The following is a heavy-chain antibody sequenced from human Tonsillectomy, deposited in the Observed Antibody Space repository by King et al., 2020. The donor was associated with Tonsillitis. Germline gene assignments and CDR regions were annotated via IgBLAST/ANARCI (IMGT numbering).Heavy chain of an antibody. CDR3: AKGTQGRVRGVVVSPRDYHAIDV. Sequence: QLVQSGAEVKKPGSSVKVSCKASGGTFNDNAISWVRQAPGQGLEWMGGIIPINGITNYAQKFQDRVIITADESTSTAYMELTRLTSEDTGVYYSAKGTQGRVRGVVVSPRDYHAIDVWGLGTSVTVSS. D-gene: IGHD3-10*01. CDR1: GGTFNDNA. J-gene: IGHJ6*02. V-gene: IGHV1-69*01. CDR2: IIPINGIT.